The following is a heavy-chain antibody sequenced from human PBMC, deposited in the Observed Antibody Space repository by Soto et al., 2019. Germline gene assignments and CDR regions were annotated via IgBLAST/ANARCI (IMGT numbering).Heavy chain of an antibody. CDR3: ARRTGHFDY. D-gene: IGHD3-10*01. Sequence: QVQLQGSGPGLVKPSGTLSLTCAVSSDSISSSHWWSWVRQSPGKGLGWIGEIYHSGGTNYNPSLQSRLTISMDKSKTQSSLKLTSLTAADTAVYYCARRTGHFDYWGQGTLVTVPS. J-gene: IGHJ4*02. CDR1: SDSISSSHW. V-gene: IGHV4-4*02. CDR2: IYHSGGT.